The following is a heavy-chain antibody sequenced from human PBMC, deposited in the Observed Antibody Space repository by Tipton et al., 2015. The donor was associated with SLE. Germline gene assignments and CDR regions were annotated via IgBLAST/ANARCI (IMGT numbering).Heavy chain of an antibody. CDR2: IYYSGST. V-gene: IGHV4-39*07. CDR3: ARKFYGSSTLDAFDI. D-gene: IGHD6-6*01. J-gene: IGHJ3*02. CDR1: GGSISSSSYY. Sequence: TLSLTCTVSGGSISSSSYYWGWIRQPPGKGLEWIGSIYYSGSTYYNPSLKSRVTISVDTSKNQFSLKLSSVTAADTAVYYCARKFYGSSTLDAFDIWGQGTMVTVSS.